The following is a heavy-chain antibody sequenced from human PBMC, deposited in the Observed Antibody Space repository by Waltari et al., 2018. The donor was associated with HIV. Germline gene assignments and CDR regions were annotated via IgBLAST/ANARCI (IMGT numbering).Heavy chain of an antibody. CDR1: GIPFNNYW. CDR3: ATDSAAAGPWSFAY. V-gene: IGHV3-7*01. D-gene: IGHD6-13*01. Sequence: EVQLVEFGGGLVQPGGSLRLSCSASGIPFNNYWVKWVRQAPGKGREWVANINEDGSETDDVDSLKGRITSSRDNAEKSFYMRMNNVTVDDTAVYYCATDSAAAGPWSFAYWGQGTLVTVSS. J-gene: IGHJ4*02. CDR2: INEDGSET.